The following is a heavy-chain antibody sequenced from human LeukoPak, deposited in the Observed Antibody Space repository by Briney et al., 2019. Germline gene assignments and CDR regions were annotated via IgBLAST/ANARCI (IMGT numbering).Heavy chain of an antibody. CDR1: GYSFTSYY. V-gene: IGHV1-46*01. CDR2: INPSGGST. J-gene: IGHJ4*02. CDR3: ARGALVRSSPIGDY. D-gene: IGHD6-13*01. Sequence: ASVKVSCKASGYSFTSYYMHWVRQPAGQGLEWMGIINPSGGSTSYAQKFQGRVTMTRDTSTSTVHMELSSLTSEDTAVYYCARGALVRSSPIGDYWGQGTLVTVSS.